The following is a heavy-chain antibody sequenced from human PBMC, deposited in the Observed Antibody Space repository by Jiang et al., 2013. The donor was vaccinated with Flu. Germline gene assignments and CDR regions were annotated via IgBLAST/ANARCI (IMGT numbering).Heavy chain of an antibody. CDR2: MKQDGSEI. CDR1: TFSSFS. Sequence: TFSSFSMTWVRQAPGKGLEWVANMKQDGSEIYYVDSVKGRFTISRDNGKNSLYLQMNSLRVEDTAVYYCARGRRGPDYWGQGTLVTVSS. CDR3: ARGRRGPDY. V-gene: IGHV3-7*03. J-gene: IGHJ4*02.